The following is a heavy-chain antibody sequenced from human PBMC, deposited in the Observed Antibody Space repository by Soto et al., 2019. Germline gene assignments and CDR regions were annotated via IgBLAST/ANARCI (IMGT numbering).Heavy chain of an antibody. Sequence: QVQLVQSGAEVKKPGSSVTVSCKASGGTFGNSAVSWVRQAHGQGLEWMGGIIPIFRTPDYAQKFQGRVTTTADESTSTVYMELTSLRSEDTAVYYCARDKDRQQLGGNYYYGIDVWGQGTTVTVSS. CDR1: GGTFGNSA. V-gene: IGHV1-69*12. CDR2: IIPIFRTP. J-gene: IGHJ6*02. CDR3: ARDKDRQQLGGNYYYGIDV. D-gene: IGHD3-3*02.